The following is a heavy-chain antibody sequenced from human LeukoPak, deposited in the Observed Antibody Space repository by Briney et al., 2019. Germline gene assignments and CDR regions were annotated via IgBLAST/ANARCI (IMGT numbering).Heavy chain of an antibody. CDR2: TT. D-gene: IGHD3-10*01. J-gene: IGHJ4*02. V-gene: IGHV3-11*01. Sequence: TTCYVDSAKGRFTISRDNTKNSLYLQMNSLRAEDTAMYYRARGTMASDFWGQGTLVTVSS. CDR3: ARGTMASDF.